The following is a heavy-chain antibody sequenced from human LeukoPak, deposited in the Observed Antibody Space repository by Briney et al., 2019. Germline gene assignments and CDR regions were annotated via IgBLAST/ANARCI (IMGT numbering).Heavy chain of an antibody. CDR1: GGSISSYY. Sequence: PSETLSLTCTVSGGSISSYYWSWIRQPAGKGLEWIGRIYSTGSANYNPSLKSRVTMSVDTSENQFSLKLSSVTAADTAVYYCARGGLGYCTIWGQGTLVTVSS. CDR3: ARGGLGYCTI. V-gene: IGHV4-4*07. CDR2: IYSTGSA. J-gene: IGHJ4*02. D-gene: IGHD2-8*01.